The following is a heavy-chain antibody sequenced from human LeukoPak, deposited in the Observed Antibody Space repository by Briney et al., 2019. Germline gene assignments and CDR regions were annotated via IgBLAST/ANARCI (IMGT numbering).Heavy chain of an antibody. V-gene: IGHV3-74*01. CDR3: ARDQDGMGTTMDL. CDR1: GFSFSRYW. J-gene: IGHJ4*02. Sequence: TGGPLRLSCAASGFSFSRYWMHWVRQAPGEGLMWVSRINSDGSSTWYADSVKGRFTISRDNARNTLSLQMSSLGVEDTALYYCARDQDGMGTTMDLWGQGTQVIVSS. D-gene: IGHD1-1*01. CDR2: INSDGSST.